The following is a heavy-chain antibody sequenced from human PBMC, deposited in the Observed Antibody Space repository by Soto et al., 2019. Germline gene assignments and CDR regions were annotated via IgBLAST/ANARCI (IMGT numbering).Heavy chain of an antibody. D-gene: IGHD3-10*01. V-gene: IGHV3-73*02. Sequence: EVQLVESGGGLVQPGGSLKLSCAASGFTFSGSAMHWVRQASGKGLEWVGRIRSKANSYATAYAASVKGRFTISRDDSKNPAYLQMNSLKTEDPAVYYCTRRHYGSGSHDYWGQGTLVTVSS. CDR3: TRRHYGSGSHDY. CDR2: IRSKANSYAT. CDR1: GFTFSGSA. J-gene: IGHJ4*02.